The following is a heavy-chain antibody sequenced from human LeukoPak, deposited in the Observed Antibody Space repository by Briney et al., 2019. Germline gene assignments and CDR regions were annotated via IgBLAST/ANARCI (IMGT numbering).Heavy chain of an antibody. Sequence: QPGGSLRLSCTASGFTFSSSWMHWVRQVPRKGLVWVSRINFDGRSTTYADSVKGRFTISRDNARNTLYLQMNGLRAEDTAVYYCVSYVQYEGGSYFPGYWGQGTLVTVSS. V-gene: IGHV3-74*03. CDR3: VSYVQYEGGSYFPGY. CDR2: INFDGRST. D-gene: IGHD3-10*01. CDR1: GFTFSSSW. J-gene: IGHJ4*02.